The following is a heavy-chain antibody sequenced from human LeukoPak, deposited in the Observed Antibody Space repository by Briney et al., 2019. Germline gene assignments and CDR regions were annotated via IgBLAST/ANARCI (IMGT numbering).Heavy chain of an antibody. Sequence: QPGGSLRLSCVVSGFTFKDYDIHWVRQTTGKGLEWVSAIGSGGYTYYADSVRGRFTISREDAETSLSLQMNNPRAEDTAVYYCVRQPDSGRYGFDHWGQGTLVTVCS. D-gene: IGHD6-19*01. V-gene: IGHV3-13*01. J-gene: IGHJ4*02. CDR2: IGSGGYT. CDR3: VRQPDSGRYGFDH. CDR1: GFTFKDYD.